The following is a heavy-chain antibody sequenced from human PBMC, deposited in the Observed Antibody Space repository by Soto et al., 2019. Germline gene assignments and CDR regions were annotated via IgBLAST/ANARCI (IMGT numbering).Heavy chain of an antibody. D-gene: IGHD1-1*01. CDR2: IWYDGSNK. CDR1: GFTFGSYG. J-gene: IGHJ4*02. CDR3: ARGNPYHFDY. Sequence: GGSLRLSCAASGFTFGSYGMHWVRQAPGKGLEWVAVIWYDGSNKYYGDSVKGRFTISRDNSKNTLYLQMNSLRAEDTAVYYCARGNPYHFDYWGQGTLVTVSS. V-gene: IGHV3-33*01.